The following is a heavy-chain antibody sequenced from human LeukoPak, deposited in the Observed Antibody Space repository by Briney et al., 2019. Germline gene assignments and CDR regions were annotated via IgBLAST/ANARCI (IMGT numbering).Heavy chain of an antibody. Sequence: GGSLRLSCTASGFTFSNFAMSWVRQAPGKGLEWVSAISGNSDNTYYADSVKGRFTISRDNSKNTLYLQMSSLRAEDTAVFYCAKGWGTSGYYNGFDCWGQGTLVTVSS. CDR3: AKGWGTSGYYNGFDC. CDR2: ISGNSDNT. CDR1: GFTFSNFA. D-gene: IGHD3-3*01. V-gene: IGHV3-23*01. J-gene: IGHJ4*02.